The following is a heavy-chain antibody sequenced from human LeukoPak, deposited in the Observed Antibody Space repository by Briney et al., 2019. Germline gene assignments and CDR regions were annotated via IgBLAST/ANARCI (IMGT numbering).Heavy chain of an antibody. CDR3: ARDTPDTAMLTADY. CDR1: GYTFTNYA. CDR2: ISAGNGNT. V-gene: IGHV1-3*03. Sequence: ASVKVSCKASGYTFTNYAIHWVRQAPGKRLRGRGWISAGNGNTKYSQEFQGRATITRDTSASTAYMELSSLRSEDTAMYYCARDTPDTAMLTADYWGQGTLVTVSS. J-gene: IGHJ4*02. D-gene: IGHD5-18*01.